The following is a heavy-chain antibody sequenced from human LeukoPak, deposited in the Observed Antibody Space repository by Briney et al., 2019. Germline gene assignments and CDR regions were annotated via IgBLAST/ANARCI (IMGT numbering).Heavy chain of an antibody. CDR3: ARRWIVEGAFDI. J-gene: IGHJ3*02. CDR1: GFTFSSYSMN. CDR2: IYYSGST. Sequence: GSLRLSCAASGFTFSSYSMNWVRQPPGKGLEWIGSIYYSGSTYYNPSLKSRVTISVDTSKNQFSLKLSSVTAADTAVYYCARRWIVEGAFDIWGQGTMVTVSS. V-gene: IGHV4-39*01. D-gene: IGHD2-15*01.